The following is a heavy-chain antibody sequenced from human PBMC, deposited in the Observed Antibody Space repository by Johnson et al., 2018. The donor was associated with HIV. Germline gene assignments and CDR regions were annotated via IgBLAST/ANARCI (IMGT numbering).Heavy chain of an antibody. CDR1: GFTFSSYG. D-gene: IGHD1-26*01. CDR3: ARDEWELDAFDI. J-gene: IGHJ3*02. V-gene: IGHV3-33*01. Sequence: QVQLVESGGGVVQPGGSLRLSCAASGFTFSSYGMHWVRQTPGKGLQWVAVIWYDGNEKYYVDSVNGRFTISRDNAKNSLYLQMNSLRAEDTAVYYCARDEWELDAFDIWGQGTMVTVSS. CDR2: IWYDGNEK.